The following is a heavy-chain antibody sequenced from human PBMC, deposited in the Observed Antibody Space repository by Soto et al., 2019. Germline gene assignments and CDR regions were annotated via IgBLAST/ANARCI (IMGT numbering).Heavy chain of an antibody. CDR3: ARAASYYFDS. D-gene: IGHD2-15*01. CDR2: FNPSGGGT. J-gene: IGHJ4*02. CDR1: GYTFTSYY. Sequence: QVQLVQSGAEVKKPGASVKVSCKASGYTFTSYYIHWVRQAPGQGLEWMGRFNPSGGGTSYAQKFQGRVTMTRETSTSTVYMELSSLRSEDTAVYYCARAASYYFDSWGQGTLVTVSS. V-gene: IGHV1-46*01.